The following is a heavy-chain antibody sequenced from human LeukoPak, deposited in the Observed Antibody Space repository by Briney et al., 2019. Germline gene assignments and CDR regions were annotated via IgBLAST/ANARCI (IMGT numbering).Heavy chain of an antibody. CDR2: ISWNSGSI. D-gene: IGHD3-16*02. CDR1: GFTFDDYA. J-gene: IGHJ4*02. CDR3: AKARYSFASEIDY. V-gene: IGHV3-9*01. Sequence: PGRSLRLSCAASGFTFDDYAMHWVRQAPGKGLEWVSGISWNSGSIGYADSVKGRFTISRDNAKNSLYLQMNSLRAEDTALYYCAKARYSFASEIDYRGQGTLVTVSS.